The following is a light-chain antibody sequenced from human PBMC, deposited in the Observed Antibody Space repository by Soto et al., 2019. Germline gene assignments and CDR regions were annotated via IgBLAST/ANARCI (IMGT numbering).Light chain of an antibody. CDR3: YSYTTSNPLV. CDR1: SSDVGGHNY. CDR2: DVN. V-gene: IGLV2-14*01. J-gene: IGLJ2*01. Sequence: QSALTQPASVSGSPGQSITISCIGTSSDVGGHNYVSWYQQHPGKAPKLMIYDVNNRASGVSRRFYGSKSGNTASLTISGLQADDEAEYHSYSYTTSNPLVFGGGTKLTVL.